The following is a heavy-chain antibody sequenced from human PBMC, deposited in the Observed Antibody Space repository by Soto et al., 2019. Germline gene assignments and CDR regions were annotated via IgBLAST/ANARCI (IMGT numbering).Heavy chain of an antibody. J-gene: IGHJ4*02. D-gene: IGHD2-15*01. CDR1: GASISSGDSF. CDR2: IFYTGAT. Sequence: QVLLQESGPGLVKPSQTLSLTCTVSGASISSGDSFWSWIRQHPGKGLEWIGFIFYTGATYYNPSINSRITMSGDTFKNQFSLSLTSGNVADTGVYFCARGRCRGGSCYPEAVDDWGQGTLVVVSS. V-gene: IGHV4-31*03. CDR3: ARGRCRGGSCYPEAVDD.